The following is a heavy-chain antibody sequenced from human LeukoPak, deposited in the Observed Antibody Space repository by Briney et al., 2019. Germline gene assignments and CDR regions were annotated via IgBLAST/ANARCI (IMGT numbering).Heavy chain of an antibody. CDR1: GGSISSYY. Sequence: SETLSLTCTVSGGSISSYYWSWIRQPAGKGLEWIGRIYTSGSTNYNPSLKSRVTMSVDTSKNHFSLKLSSVTAADTAVYYCARGGYCGGDCLLGDDAFDIWGQGTMVTVSS. D-gene: IGHD2-21*01. J-gene: IGHJ3*02. V-gene: IGHV4-4*07. CDR3: ARGGYCGGDCLLGDDAFDI. CDR2: IYTSGST.